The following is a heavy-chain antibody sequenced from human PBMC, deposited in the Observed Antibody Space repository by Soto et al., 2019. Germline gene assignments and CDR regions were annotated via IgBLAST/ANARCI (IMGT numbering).Heavy chain of an antibody. CDR2: LWSDGSNK. V-gene: IGHV3-33*01. Sequence: GGSLRLSSVASGFIFRNYGLHWVRQAPGKGLEWVAVLWSDGSNKYYADSVKGRFTISRDNSKNTLYLEMNSLRVEDTAVYFSARDALGFWSSPSCHVYYGMDVWGKGTTGTAPQ. J-gene: IGHJ6*04. CDR3: ARDALGFWSSPSCHVYYGMDV. D-gene: IGHD2-2*01. CDR1: GFIFRNYG.